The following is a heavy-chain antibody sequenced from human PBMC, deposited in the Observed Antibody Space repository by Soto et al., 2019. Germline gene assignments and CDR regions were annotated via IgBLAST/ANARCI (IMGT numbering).Heavy chain of an antibody. CDR2: IIPIFGTA. J-gene: IGHJ6*01. CDR1: GAPFSSYA. Sequence: SVKGCCKASGAPFSSYAMSLVRQAPGQGLEWTGGIIPIFGTANYAQKFQGRVTITADESTSTAYMELSSLRSEDTAVYHCARDQGAYYYGMDVWGQGTTVTVSS. V-gene: IGHV1-69*13. CDR3: ARDQGAYYYGMDV.